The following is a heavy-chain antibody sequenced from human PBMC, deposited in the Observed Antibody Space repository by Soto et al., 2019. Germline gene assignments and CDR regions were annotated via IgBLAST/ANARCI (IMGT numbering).Heavy chain of an antibody. Sequence: ASVKVSCKASGYPFTGYHIQWVRQAPGQGLEWMGWINTNTGDTMYAQKFQGWVTMTRDTSINTAHMELSRLRSDDTAVYYCARWVGASNWFDPWGQGTLVTVSS. CDR2: INTNTGDT. D-gene: IGHD1-26*01. CDR1: GYPFTGYH. J-gene: IGHJ5*02. V-gene: IGHV1-2*04. CDR3: ARWVGASNWFDP.